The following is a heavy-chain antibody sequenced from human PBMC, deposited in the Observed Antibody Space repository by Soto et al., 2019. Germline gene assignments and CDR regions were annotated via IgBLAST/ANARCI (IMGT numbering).Heavy chain of an antibody. CDR2: IYHSGSA. CDR1: GGSISSGNYY. J-gene: IGHJ5*02. V-gene: IGHV4-30-4*01. Sequence: QVQLQVSGPGLVKPSQPLSRTCSVSGGSISSGNYYWSWIRQPPGKGLEWIGYIYHSGSAYYNPSLKSRATISLDTSKNQFSLKLSSVTATDTAVYYCARASSANWFDPWGQGTLVTVSS. CDR3: ARASSANWFDP.